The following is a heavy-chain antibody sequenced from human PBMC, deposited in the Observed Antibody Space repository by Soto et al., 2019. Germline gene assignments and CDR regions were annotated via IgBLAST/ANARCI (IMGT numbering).Heavy chain of an antibody. Sequence: EVQLVESGGGLVQPGESLRLSCAASGFTFSSYWIHWVRQAPGKGLVWVSRSNSDGSRTNYADSVKGRFTVSRDNAKNTQYLQRILRRAEGTAVYYCARVLTGSWNWFDPWGQGTLVTVSS. J-gene: IGHJ5*02. V-gene: IGHV3-74*01. CDR1: GFTFSSYW. CDR3: ARVLTGSWNWFDP. CDR2: SNSDGSRT. D-gene: IGHD6-13*01.